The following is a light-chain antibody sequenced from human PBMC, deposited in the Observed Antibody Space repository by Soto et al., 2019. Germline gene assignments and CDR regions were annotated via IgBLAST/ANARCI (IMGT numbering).Light chain of an antibody. Sequence: QSVLTQPASVSGSPGQSITISCTGTSSDVGTYNLVSWYQHHPGTAPKVMIYGVNKRPSGVSYRFSGSKSDNTASLTISGLQAEDEANYYCCSYVGGGPWVFGGGTQVTVL. V-gene: IGLV2-23*02. CDR2: GVN. CDR1: SSDVGTYNL. CDR3: CSYVGGGPWV. J-gene: IGLJ3*02.